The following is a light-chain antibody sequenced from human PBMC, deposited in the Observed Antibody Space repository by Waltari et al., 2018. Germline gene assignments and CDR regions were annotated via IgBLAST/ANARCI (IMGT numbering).Light chain of an antibody. CDR3: QKYVSLPAT. V-gene: IGKV3-20*01. J-gene: IGKJ1*01. CDR2: DAS. CDR1: QCVSRF. Sequence: DIVLTQSPGTLSLSPGERATLSCRASQCVSRFLAWYQQKPGQAPRLLIYDASTRATGIPDRFSGSGSGTDFSLTISRLEPEDFAVYYCQKYVSLPATFGQGTKVEIK.